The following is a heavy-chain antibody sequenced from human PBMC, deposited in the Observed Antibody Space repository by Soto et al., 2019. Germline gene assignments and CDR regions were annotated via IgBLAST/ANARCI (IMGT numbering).Heavy chain of an antibody. V-gene: IGHV3-15*01. CDR1: GFTFSNAW. J-gene: IGHJ6*02. CDR3: TTAAGPPNMVRGVLIPISGMDV. Sequence: PGGSLRLSCAASGFTFSNAWMSWVRQAPGKGLEWVGRIKSKTDGGTTDYAAPVKGRFTISRDDSKNTLYLQMNSLKTEDTAVYYCTTAAGPPNMVRGVLIPISGMDVWGQGTTVTVSS. D-gene: IGHD3-10*01. CDR2: IKSKTDGGTT.